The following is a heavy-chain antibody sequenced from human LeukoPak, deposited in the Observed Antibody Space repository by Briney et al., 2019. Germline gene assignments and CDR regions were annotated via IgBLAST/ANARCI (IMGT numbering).Heavy chain of an antibody. Sequence: GGSLRLSCVASGFTFSSYAMSWVRQAPGKGLEWVSAISASGGSTYYADSVKVRFTISRDNSKNTLYLQMTSLRAEDTAVYYCIVTTVSEPTFDYWGQGTLVTVSS. CDR1: GFTFSSYA. D-gene: IGHD4-17*01. CDR3: IVTTVSEPTFDY. V-gene: IGHV3-23*01. CDR2: ISASGGST. J-gene: IGHJ4*02.